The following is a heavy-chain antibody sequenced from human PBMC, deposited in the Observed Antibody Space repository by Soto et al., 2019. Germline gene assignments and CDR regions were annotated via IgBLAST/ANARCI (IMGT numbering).Heavy chain of an antibody. Sequence: QLQESGPGLLKPSETLSLTCTVSGGSISSPSYNWGCVRQPPGKGPEWIGTIFHRGSTHYNPSSGGRLAMSVDTSKSQGSRTLPSVTAVGTAVYYCTRVDSGHFDSWGQGAQVTVSS. D-gene: IGHD5-12*01. V-gene: IGHV4-39*01. CDR1: GGSISSPSYN. CDR3: TRVDSGHFDS. J-gene: IGHJ4*02. CDR2: IFHRGST.